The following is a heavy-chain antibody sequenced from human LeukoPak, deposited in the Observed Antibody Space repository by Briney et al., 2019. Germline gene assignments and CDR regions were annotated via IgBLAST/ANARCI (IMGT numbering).Heavy chain of an antibody. D-gene: IGHD4-17*01. CDR2: ISRASESI. Sequence: GGSLRLSCAASGFTFNTYSMSWVRQAPGKGLEWVSIISRASESIFYADSVKGRFTISRDNAKKSLYLQMNSLRAEDTAVYYCARRGGDYGLHYFDYWGQGTLVTVSS. J-gene: IGHJ4*02. CDR3: ARRGGDYGLHYFDY. CDR1: GFTFNTYS. V-gene: IGHV3-21*01.